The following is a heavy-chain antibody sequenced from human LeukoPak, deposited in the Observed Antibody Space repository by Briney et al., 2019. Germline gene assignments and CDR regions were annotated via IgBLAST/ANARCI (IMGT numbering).Heavy chain of an antibody. CDR2: IYNSGST. CDR1: GGSTSSYY. J-gene: IGHJ4*02. CDR3: ATEYCSSSTCRFEY. Sequence: SETLSLTCIVSGGSTSSYYWSWIRQPPGQGLEGIGYIYNSGSTNYNPSLKSRVTISGDTSKNQLSLKLTSVTAADTAVYYCATEYCSSSTCRFEYWGQGTLVTVSS. V-gene: IGHV4-59*01. D-gene: IGHD2-2*01.